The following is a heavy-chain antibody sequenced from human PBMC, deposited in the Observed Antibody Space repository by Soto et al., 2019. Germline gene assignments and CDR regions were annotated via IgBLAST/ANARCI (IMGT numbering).Heavy chain of an antibody. D-gene: IGHD2-15*01. V-gene: IGHV3-48*03. Sequence: GGSLRLSCAASGFTFSSYEMNWVRQPPGKGLVWVSYISSSGSTIYYADSVKGRFTIARDNAKNELYLQMNSLRAKDTAVYYCARDNRGTSYFDYWGQGTLVTVSS. CDR2: ISSSGSTI. CDR1: GFTFSSYE. J-gene: IGHJ4*02. CDR3: ARDNRGTSYFDY.